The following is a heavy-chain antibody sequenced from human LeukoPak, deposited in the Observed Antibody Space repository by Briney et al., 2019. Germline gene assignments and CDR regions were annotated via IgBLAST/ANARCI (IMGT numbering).Heavy chain of an antibody. CDR2: ISAYNGNT. CDR3: ARGKHDSSVYRAHYYGMDV. D-gene: IGHD3-22*01. Sequence: GASVKVSCKASGYTFTSYGISWVRQAPGQGLEWMGWISAYNGNTNYAQKLQGRVTMTTDTSTSTAYMELRSLRSDDTAVYYCARGKHDSSVYRAHYYGMDVWGQGTTVTVSS. CDR1: GYTFTSYG. V-gene: IGHV1-18*01. J-gene: IGHJ6*02.